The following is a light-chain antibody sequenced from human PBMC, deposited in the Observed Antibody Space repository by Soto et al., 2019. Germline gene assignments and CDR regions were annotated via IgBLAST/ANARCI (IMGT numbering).Light chain of an antibody. J-gene: IGLJ1*01. V-gene: IGLV2-14*01. CDR2: DVR. Sequence: QSALTQPASVSGSPGQSITISCTGTSSDVGGYNFVSWYQQHPGKAPKLMIYDVRNRPSGVSNRFSGPKSVNTASLTISGLQAEDEADYYSSSYSSTSTYVFGTGT. CDR1: SSDVGGYNF. CDR3: SSYSSTSTYV.